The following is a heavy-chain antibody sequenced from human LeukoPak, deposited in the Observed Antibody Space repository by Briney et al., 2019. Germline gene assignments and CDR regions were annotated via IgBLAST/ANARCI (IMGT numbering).Heavy chain of an antibody. Sequence: PSETLSLTCTVSGGSISSSSYYWGWIRQPPGKGLEWIGSIYHSGSTYYNPSLKSRVTISIDTSKNQFSLKLSSVTAADTAVYFCAGDVGNTMIAEVRYWGQGTLVTVSS. D-gene: IGHD3-22*01. CDR1: GGSISSSSYY. J-gene: IGHJ4*02. CDR2: IYHSGST. V-gene: IGHV4-39*07. CDR3: AGDVGNTMIAEVRY.